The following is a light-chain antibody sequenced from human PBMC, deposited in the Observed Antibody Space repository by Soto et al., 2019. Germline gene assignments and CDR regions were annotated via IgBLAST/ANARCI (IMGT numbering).Light chain of an antibody. Sequence: EIVLTQSPGTLSLSPGERATLSCRASQSVSSNYLAWYQQTPGQAPRLLIYDASTRATGIPDRFSGSGSGTDFTLTISRLEPEDFAVYYCQQYASSPRTFGQGTKVDIK. CDR1: QSVSSNY. CDR3: QQYASSPRT. CDR2: DAS. J-gene: IGKJ1*01. V-gene: IGKV3-20*01.